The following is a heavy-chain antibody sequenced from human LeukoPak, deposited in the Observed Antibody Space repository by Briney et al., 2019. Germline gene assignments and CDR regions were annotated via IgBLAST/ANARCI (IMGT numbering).Heavy chain of an antibody. CDR3: ARVAAARPIDAFDI. J-gene: IGHJ3*02. CDR1: GGSFSGYY. Sequence: SETLSLTCAVYGGSFSGYYWSWIRQPPGKGLEWIGEINHSGSTNYNPSLKSRVTISVDTSKNQFSLKLSSVTAADTAVYYCARVAAARPIDAFDIWGQGTMVTVSS. V-gene: IGHV4-34*01. D-gene: IGHD6-6*01. CDR2: INHSGST.